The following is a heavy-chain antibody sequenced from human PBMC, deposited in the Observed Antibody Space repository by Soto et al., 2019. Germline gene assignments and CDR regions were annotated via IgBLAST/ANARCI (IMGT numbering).Heavy chain of an antibody. J-gene: IGHJ6*02. CDR2: ISAYNGNT. Sequence: ASVKVSCKAPADTFTSYYIHWVRQAPGQGLEWMGWISAYNGNTNYAQKLQGRVTMTTDTSTSTAYMELRSLRSDDTAVYYCARGVTIFGVVPYGMDVWGQGTTVTVSS. D-gene: IGHD3-3*01. CDR1: ADTFTSYY. CDR3: ARGVTIFGVVPYGMDV. V-gene: IGHV1-18*04.